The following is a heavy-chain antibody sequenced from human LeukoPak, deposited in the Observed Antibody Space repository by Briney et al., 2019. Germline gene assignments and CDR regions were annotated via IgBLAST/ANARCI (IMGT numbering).Heavy chain of an antibody. J-gene: IGHJ4*02. V-gene: IGHV3-21*01. Sequence: GGSLRLSCAASGFPFSIYSMNCVRHAPGEGLEWVSSISSSRSYIYCAASVKGRFTISRDNAENSVYLQMNSLIADDSAVYYCARARGTGTTRLDYWGQGTLVTVSS. D-gene: IGHD1-7*01. CDR1: GFPFSIYS. CDR2: ISSSRSYI. CDR3: ARARGTGTTRLDY.